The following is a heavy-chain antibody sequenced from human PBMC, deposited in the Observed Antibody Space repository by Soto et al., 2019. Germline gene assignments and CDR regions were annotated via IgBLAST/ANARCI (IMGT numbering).Heavy chain of an antibody. V-gene: IGHV3-30*18. CDR2: ISYDGSNK. Sequence: SLRLSCAASGFTFSSYGMHWVRQAPGKGLEWVAVISYDGSNKYYADSVKGRFTISRDNSKNTLYLQMNSLRAEDTAVYYCVKEWGDYYDSSGYIPPDAFDIWGQGTMVTVSS. D-gene: IGHD3-22*01. CDR3: VKEWGDYYDSSGYIPPDAFDI. CDR1: GFTFSSYG. J-gene: IGHJ3*02.